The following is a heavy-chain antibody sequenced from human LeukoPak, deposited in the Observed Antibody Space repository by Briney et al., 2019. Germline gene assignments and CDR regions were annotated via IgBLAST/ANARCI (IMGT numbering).Heavy chain of an antibody. CDR3: ARVRDGYNDAYDI. J-gene: IGHJ3*02. D-gene: IGHD5-24*01. CDR2: ISADNGNT. CDR1: GYTFTSYA. V-gene: IGHV1-18*01. Sequence: GASVKVSRKASGYTFTSYAISWVRQAPGQGLEWMGSISADNGNTDYAQRFQGRVTMTTDTSTSTAYMELSSLRSEDTAVYYCARVRDGYNDAYDIWGQGTMVTVTS.